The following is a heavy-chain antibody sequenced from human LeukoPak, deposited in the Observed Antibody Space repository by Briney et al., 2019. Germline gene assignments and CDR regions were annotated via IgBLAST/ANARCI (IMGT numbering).Heavy chain of an antibody. V-gene: IGHV3-21*01. Sequence: GGSLRLSCAASGFTFSSYSMNWVRQAPGKGLEWVSPISSSSYIYYADSVKGRFTISRDNAKNSLYLQMNSLRAEDTAVYYCAREVQWLGNYFDYWGQGTLVTVSS. D-gene: IGHD6-19*01. J-gene: IGHJ4*02. CDR3: AREVQWLGNYFDY. CDR2: ISSSSYI. CDR1: GFTFSSYS.